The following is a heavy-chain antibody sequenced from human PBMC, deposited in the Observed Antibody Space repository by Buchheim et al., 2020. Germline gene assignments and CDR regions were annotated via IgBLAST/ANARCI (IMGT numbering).Heavy chain of an antibody. CDR2: IDPSDSYT. CDR1: GYSFTSYW. D-gene: IGHD2-15*01. J-gene: IGHJ5*02. CDR3: ARHSSCSGGSCHVWVWFGP. V-gene: IGHV5-10-1*03. Sequence: EVQLVQSGAEVKKPGESLRISCKGSGYSFTSYWISWVRQMPGKGLEWMGRIDPSDSYTSYSPSFQGHVTISADKSISPAYPQWSSLKASDSAMYYCARHSSCSGGSCHVWVWFGPWGQGTL.